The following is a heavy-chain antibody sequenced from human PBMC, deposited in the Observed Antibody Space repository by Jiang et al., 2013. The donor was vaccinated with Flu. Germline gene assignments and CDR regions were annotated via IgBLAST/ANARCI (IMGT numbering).Heavy chain of an antibody. V-gene: IGHV4-59*01. D-gene: IGHD3-16*02. J-gene: IGHJ6*03. Sequence: SIRIFTGVGSGSPQGGAWSGLHISITAGSTTKYNPSLQSRVTMSIDTSKNQFSLKLRSVTAADTAVYYCARVIRMITFGGVIAKDQEDDYYYYYMDVWGKGTTVTVSS. CDR1: SIRIFT. CDR2: SITAGSTT. CDR3: ARVIRMITFGGVIAKDQEDDYYYYYMDV.